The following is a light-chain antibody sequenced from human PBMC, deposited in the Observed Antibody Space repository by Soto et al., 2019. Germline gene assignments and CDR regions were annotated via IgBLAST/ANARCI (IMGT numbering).Light chain of an antibody. V-gene: IGKV1-39*01. J-gene: IGKJ2*01. CDR1: QSISSY. CDR2: AAS. Sequence: DIQMTQSPSSLSASVGDRVTITCRASQSISSYLHWYQQKPGKAPNLLIYAASSLQSGVPSRFSGSGSRPDFTIPIRSLKLEDFATYYCQQGYSTPLIFGQGNKLEI. CDR3: QQGYSTPLI.